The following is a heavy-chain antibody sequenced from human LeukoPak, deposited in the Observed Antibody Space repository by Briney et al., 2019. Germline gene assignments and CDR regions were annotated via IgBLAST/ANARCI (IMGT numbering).Heavy chain of an antibody. CDR1: GYTFTGYY. CDR2: INPNSGGS. Sequence: ASVKVSCKASGYTFTGYYMHWVRQAPGQGLEWMGWINPNSGGSNYAQKFQGRVTMTTDTSTSTAYMELSRLRSDDTAVYYCARFVGSSGYYRPYWYFDLWGRGTLVTVSS. V-gene: IGHV1-2*02. D-gene: IGHD3-22*01. CDR3: ARFVGSSGYYRPYWYFDL. J-gene: IGHJ2*01.